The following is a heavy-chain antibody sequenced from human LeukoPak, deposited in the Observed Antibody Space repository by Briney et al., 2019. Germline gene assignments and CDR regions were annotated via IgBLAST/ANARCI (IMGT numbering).Heavy chain of an antibody. Sequence: ASVQVSCKASGYIFTRYDIHGLRQAAGQGREWMGWMNTNSGNTGNAQMFQARVTMTRNTSISTAYMELSSLRSEDTAVYYWLYDSSGYYQRRAFDIWGQGTMVTVSS. CDR1: GYIFTRYD. CDR2: MNTNSGNT. V-gene: IGHV1-8*01. CDR3: LYDSSGYYQRRAFDI. J-gene: IGHJ3*02. D-gene: IGHD3-22*01.